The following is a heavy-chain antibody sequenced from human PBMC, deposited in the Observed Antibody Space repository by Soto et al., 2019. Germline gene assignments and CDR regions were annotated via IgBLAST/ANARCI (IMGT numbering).Heavy chain of an antibody. J-gene: IGHJ4*02. CDR3: FEN. D-gene: IGHD3-22*01. CDR2: IYPGDSDT. Sequence: GESLKISCNGSGHIFSNYWIAWVRQMPGKGLEWMGTIYPGDSDTRYSPSFQGQVTITVDKSINTAMYYCARQRLWGTSGYYYFENWGQGTLVTVSS. V-gene: IGHV5-51*01. CDR1: GHIFSNYW.